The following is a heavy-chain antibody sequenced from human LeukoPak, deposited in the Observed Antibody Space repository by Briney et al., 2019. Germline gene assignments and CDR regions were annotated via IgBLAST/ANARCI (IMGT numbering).Heavy chain of an antibody. J-gene: IGHJ6*02. Sequence: GGSLRLSCAASGFTVSSNYMTWVRQAPGKGLEWVSTIERGTSTLYAGSVKGRFTISRDNTKNTLYLQMNSLRAEDTAVYYCGRGGYDFDAWGPGTTVSVFS. CDR3: GRGGYDFDA. V-gene: IGHV3-66*01. CDR1: GFTVSSNY. CDR2: IERGTST. D-gene: IGHD3/OR15-3a*01.